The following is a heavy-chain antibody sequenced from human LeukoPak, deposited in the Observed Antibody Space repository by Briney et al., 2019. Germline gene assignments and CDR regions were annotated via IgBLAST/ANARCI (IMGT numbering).Heavy chain of an antibody. Sequence: GGSLRLSCAASGFTFSSYSMNWVRQAPGEGLEWVSSISSSSSYIYYADSVKGRFTISRDNAKNSLYLQMNSLRAEDTAVYYCARGGSGWYECYFDYWGQGTLVTVSS. CDR2: ISSSSSYI. V-gene: IGHV3-21*01. D-gene: IGHD6-19*01. J-gene: IGHJ4*02. CDR3: ARGGSGWYECYFDY. CDR1: GFTFSSYS.